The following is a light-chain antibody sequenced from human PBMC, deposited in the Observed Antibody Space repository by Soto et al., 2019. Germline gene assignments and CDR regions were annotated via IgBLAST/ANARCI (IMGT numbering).Light chain of an antibody. V-gene: IGKV1-33*01. CDR1: QDISTF. CDR2: DAV. CDR3: QQYDDLPLA. Sequence: DIPLTQSPSSLSVSVGDRVTITCQASQDISTFLNWYQQKPGKAPKLLIYDAVNLESGVPSRFSGSRSGADFVLTITSLQPEDIATYYGQQYDDLPLAFGQGTRLEIK. J-gene: IGKJ5*01.